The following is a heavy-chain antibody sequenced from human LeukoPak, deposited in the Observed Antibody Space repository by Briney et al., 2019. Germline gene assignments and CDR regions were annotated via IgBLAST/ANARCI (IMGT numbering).Heavy chain of an antibody. CDR3: ARDFHFDY. V-gene: IGHV3-7*01. CDR2: IKQDGSEK. CDR1: GFSFSRYW. J-gene: IGHJ4*02. Sequence: GALRLSCAASGFSFSRYWMSWVRQAPGKGLEWVANIKQDGSEKHYVDSVKGRFTISRDNGKNSLYLQMNSLRAEDTAVYYCARDFHFDYWGQGTRVTVSS.